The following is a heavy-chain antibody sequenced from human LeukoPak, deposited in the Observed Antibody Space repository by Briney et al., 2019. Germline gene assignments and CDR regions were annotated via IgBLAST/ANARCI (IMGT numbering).Heavy chain of an antibody. V-gene: IGHV4-4*07. CDR3: ARGFGHP. J-gene: IGHJ5*02. D-gene: IGHD3-10*01. CDR2: VYTSGTT. CDR1: GGSISGYY. Sequence: PSETLSLTCTVSGGSISGYYWSCFRQPAGKGLEWIGRVYTSGTTSYNPSLKSRVTMSIDTSKNQFSLKLTSVTAADTAVYYCARGFGHPWGQGTLVTVSS.